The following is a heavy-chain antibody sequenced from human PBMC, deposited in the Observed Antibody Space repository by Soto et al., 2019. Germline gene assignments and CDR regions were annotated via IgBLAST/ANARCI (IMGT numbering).Heavy chain of an antibody. CDR3: AREIMPLTNDWYFEL. D-gene: IGHD2-8*01. CDR1: GGSISGGVHS. CDR2: IFDSGST. Sequence: QVQLQESGPGLVKPSETLSLTCTVSGGSISGGVHSWSWIRQPPGQGLEWIGHIFDSGSTYYNPSIKNRLTISVDTSKNQFSLRLSSVTAADTAVYYCAREIMPLTNDWYFELWGRGTLVTVSS. V-gene: IGHV4-30-4*01. J-gene: IGHJ2*01.